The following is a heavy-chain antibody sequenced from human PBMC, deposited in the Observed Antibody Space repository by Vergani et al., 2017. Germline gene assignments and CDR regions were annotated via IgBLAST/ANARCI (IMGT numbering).Heavy chain of an antibody. CDR1: GYTFTGYY. Sequence: QVQLVQSGAEVKKPGASVKVSCKASGYTFTGYYMHWVRQAPGQGLEWMGWINPNSGGTNYAQKFQSRVTMTRDTSISTAYMELSRLRSDDTAVYYCARTENYGSGSYYNALLYMDVWGKGTTVTVSS. D-gene: IGHD3-10*01. CDR2: INPNSGGT. J-gene: IGHJ6*03. CDR3: ARTENYGSGSYYNALLYMDV. V-gene: IGHV1-2*02.